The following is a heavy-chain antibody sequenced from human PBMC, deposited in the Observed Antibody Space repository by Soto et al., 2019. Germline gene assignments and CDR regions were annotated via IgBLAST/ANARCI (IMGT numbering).Heavy chain of an antibody. D-gene: IGHD5-12*01. CDR1: GFTFSTYA. CDR3: ARVPPGGYSGYDSAFCI. J-gene: IGHJ3*02. Sequence: PGGSLRLSCAASGFTFSTYAMAWVRQAPGKGLEWVAVISYDGSNKYYADSVKGRFTISRDNAKNSLYLQMNSLRAEDTALYYCARVPPGGYSGYDSAFCIWGKGTMVTVSS. CDR2: ISYDGSNK. V-gene: IGHV3-30-3*01.